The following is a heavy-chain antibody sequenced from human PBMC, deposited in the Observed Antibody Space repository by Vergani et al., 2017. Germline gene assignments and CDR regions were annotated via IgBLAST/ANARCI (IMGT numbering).Heavy chain of an antibody. D-gene: IGHD2-2*02. CDR2: INHSGST. J-gene: IGHJ4*02. Sequence: QVQLQQWGAGLLKPSETLSLTCAVYGGSFSGYYWSWIRQPPGKGLEWIGEINHSGSTNYNPSLKSRVTISVDTSKNQFSLKLSSVTAADTAVYYCARGAHYCSSTSCYTSPFDYWGQGTLVTVSS. V-gene: IGHV4-34*01. CDR1: GGSFSGYY. CDR3: ARGAHYCSSTSCYTSPFDY.